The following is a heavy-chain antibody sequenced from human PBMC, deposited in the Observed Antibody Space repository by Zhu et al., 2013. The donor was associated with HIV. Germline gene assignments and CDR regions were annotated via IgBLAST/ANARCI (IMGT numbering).Heavy chain of an antibody. Sequence: QVQLMQSGAEVKKPGASVKVSCKASGHTFTSYDINWVRQVSGQGLEWMAWMNPKSGNTGYAQNFQGRVTITRNTSISTAYMELSSLKSEDTAVYFCARSRGYCTGIKCQSDAFDIWGQGSMVTVSS. V-gene: IGHV1-8*03. D-gene: IGHD2-8*02. CDR1: GHTFTSYD. J-gene: IGHJ3*02. CDR2: MNPKSGNT. CDR3: ARSRGYCTGIKCQSDAFDI.